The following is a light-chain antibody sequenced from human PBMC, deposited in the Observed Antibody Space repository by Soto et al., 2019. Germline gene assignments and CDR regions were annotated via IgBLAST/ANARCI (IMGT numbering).Light chain of an antibody. J-gene: IGLJ1*01. V-gene: IGLV2-14*01. CDR3: SSYTTGSTLYV. Sequence: QSVLAQPASVSVSPGQSITISCTGSSNDIGAYKYVSLYQQYPGKAPKLIIFEVSNRPSGVSNRFSGSKSGNTASLTIAGLQAEDEADYHCSSYTTGSTLYVFGGGTKVTVL. CDR2: EVS. CDR1: SNDIGAYKY.